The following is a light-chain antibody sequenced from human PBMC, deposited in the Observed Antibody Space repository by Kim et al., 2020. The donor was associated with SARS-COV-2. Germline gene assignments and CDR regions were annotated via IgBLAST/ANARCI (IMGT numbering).Light chain of an antibody. CDR3: LQCYNLPT. J-gene: IGKJ5*01. Sequence: DIQMTQSPSSLSASVGDRVTITCQASQDISNYLNWYQQKPGKAPKLLIYDASNLETGVPSRFSGSGSGTDFTFTISSLQPEDIATYYCLQCYNLPTFGQGTRLEIK. CDR2: DAS. CDR1: QDISNY. V-gene: IGKV1-33*01.